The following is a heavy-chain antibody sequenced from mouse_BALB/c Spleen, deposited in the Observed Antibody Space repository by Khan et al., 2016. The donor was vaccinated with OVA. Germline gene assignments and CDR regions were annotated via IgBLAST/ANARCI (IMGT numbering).Heavy chain of an antibody. J-gene: IGHJ2*01. CDR1: GYSITSGYG. CDR3: ARTARIKY. V-gene: IGHV3-2*02. D-gene: IGHD1-2*01. Sequence: EVQLPESGPGLVKPSQSLSLTCTVTGYSITSGYGWNWIRQFPGNKLEWMGYISYSGSTNYNPSLKSRISLTRDTSKNQFFLQLNSVTTEDTATYYCARTARIKYWGQGTTLTVAA. CDR2: ISYSGST.